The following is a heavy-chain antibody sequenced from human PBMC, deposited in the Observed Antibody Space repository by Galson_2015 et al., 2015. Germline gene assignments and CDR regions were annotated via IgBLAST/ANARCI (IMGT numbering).Heavy chain of an antibody. CDR1: GFTFDDYA. CDR2: ISWNSGSI. CDR3: AKDTVVTAITLGDAFDI. D-gene: IGHD2-21*02. Sequence: SLRLSCAASGFTFDDYAMHWVRQAPGKGLEWVSGISWNSGSIGYADSVKGRFTISRDNAKNSLYLQMNSLRAEDTALYYCAKDTVVTAITLGDAFDIWGQGTMVTVSS. V-gene: IGHV3-9*01. J-gene: IGHJ3*02.